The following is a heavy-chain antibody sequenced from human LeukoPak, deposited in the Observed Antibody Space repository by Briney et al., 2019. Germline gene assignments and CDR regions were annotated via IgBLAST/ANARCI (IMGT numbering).Heavy chain of an antibody. CDR3: VKSAGKDGYRDVFDI. D-gene: IGHD5-24*01. V-gene: IGHV3-23*01. CDR2: ITKSGDQT. CDR1: GITFSNSA. J-gene: IGHJ3*02. Sequence: GGSLRLSCVSSGITFSNSALSWVRQAPGKGLEWVSTITKSGDQTYYADSVRGLFTISRDNSKNTLNLQMNSLRAEDTAVYHCVKSAGKDGYRDVFDIWGQGTVVTVSS.